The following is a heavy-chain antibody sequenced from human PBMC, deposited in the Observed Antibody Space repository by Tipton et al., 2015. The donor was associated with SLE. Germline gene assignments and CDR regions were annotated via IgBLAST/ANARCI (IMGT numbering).Heavy chain of an antibody. J-gene: IGHJ4*02. CDR2: INSDGSST. Sequence: SLRLSCAASGFTLSSYWMHWVRQAPGKGLVWVSRINSDGSSTSYADSVKGRFTISRDDAKNTLYLQMNSLRAEDTAVYYCAKESCSGGSCYNYFDYWGQGTLVTVSS. V-gene: IGHV3-74*01. D-gene: IGHD2-15*01. CDR1: GFTLSSYW. CDR3: AKESCSGGSCYNYFDY.